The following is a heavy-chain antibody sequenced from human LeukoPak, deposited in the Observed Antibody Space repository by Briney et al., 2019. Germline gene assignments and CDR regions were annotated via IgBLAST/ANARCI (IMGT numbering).Heavy chain of an antibody. J-gene: IGHJ4*02. CDR1: GDSISSYY. V-gene: IGHV4-59*01. Sequence: PSETLSLTCTVSGDSISSYYWSWIRQPPGKGLEWIGYIYYSGDTNYNPSLKSRINISVDTSKNQFSLKLNSVTAADTAVYYCARGGWSLDYWGQGTLVTVSS. CDR2: IYYSGDT. CDR3: ARGGWSLDY. D-gene: IGHD6-19*01.